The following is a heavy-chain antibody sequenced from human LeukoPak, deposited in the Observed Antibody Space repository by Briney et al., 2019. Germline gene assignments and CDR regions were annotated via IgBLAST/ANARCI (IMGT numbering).Heavy chain of an antibody. J-gene: IGHJ4*02. CDR1: GFFFSTYS. CDR3: AKYSISWYNEFFDY. CDR2: ISSSSSII. V-gene: IGHV3-48*02. D-gene: IGHD6-13*01. Sequence: GGSLRLSCTASGFFFSTYSMNWLRQAPGKGLEWVSYISSSSSIIYYADSVKGRFTITRDNARNSLYLQMNNLRDEDTAVYYCAKYSISWYNEFFDYWGQGTLVTVSS.